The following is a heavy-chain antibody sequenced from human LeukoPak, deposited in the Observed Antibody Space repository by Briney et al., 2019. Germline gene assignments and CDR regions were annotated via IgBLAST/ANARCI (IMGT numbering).Heavy chain of an antibody. J-gene: IGHJ6*03. CDR2: INWNGGST. D-gene: IGHD3-10*01. Sequence: GGSLRLSCAASGFTLDDYGMSWVRQAPGKGLEWVSGINWNGGSTGYADSVKGRFTISRDNAKNSLYLQMNSLRAEDTALYHCARDNYGSFYYYYYYMDVWGKGTTVTISS. CDR1: GFTLDDYG. V-gene: IGHV3-20*01. CDR3: ARDNYGSFYYYYYYMDV.